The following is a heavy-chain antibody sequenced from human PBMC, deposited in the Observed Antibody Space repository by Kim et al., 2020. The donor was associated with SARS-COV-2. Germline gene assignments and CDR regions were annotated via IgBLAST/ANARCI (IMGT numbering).Heavy chain of an antibody. V-gene: IGHV3-64D*09. Sequence: GGSLRLSCSASGFTFSSYAMHWVRQAPGKGLEYVSAISSNGGSTYYADSVKGRFTISRDNSKNTLYLQMSSLRAEDTAVYYCVRAAAAGIFGTSFDYWGQGTLVTVSS. D-gene: IGHD6-13*01. CDR2: ISSNGGST. CDR3: VRAAAAGIFGTSFDY. CDR1: GFTFSSYA. J-gene: IGHJ4*02.